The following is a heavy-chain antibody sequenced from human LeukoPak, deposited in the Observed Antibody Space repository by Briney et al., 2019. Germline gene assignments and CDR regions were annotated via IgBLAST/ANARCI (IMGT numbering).Heavy chain of an antibody. CDR1: GFTFSSYS. CDR3: AKVTSLVVVPAARFDY. CDR2: ISSSSSYI. Sequence: GGSLRLSCAASGFTFSSYSMNWVRQAPGKGLEWVSSISSSSSYIYYADSVKGRFTISRDNAKNSLYLQMNSLRAEDTAVYYCAKVTSLVVVPAARFDYWGQGTLVTVSS. J-gene: IGHJ4*02. D-gene: IGHD2-2*01. V-gene: IGHV3-21*01.